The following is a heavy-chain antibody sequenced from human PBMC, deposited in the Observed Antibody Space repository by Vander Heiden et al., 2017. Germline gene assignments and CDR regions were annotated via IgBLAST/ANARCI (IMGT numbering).Heavy chain of an antibody. J-gene: IGHJ4*02. CDR1: GYTFTNYD. D-gene: IGHD3-10*01. V-gene: IGHV1-8*01. CDR2: MSPDGGHT. CDR3: ARTMWFGEEGDDY. Sequence: QIQLVKSGPEVKKPGTSVKVTWKAFGYTFTNYDINWVRQTTGTAPEYMGWMSPDGGHTGYAPKFQGRVTITRNTSISTAYMELDGLRPEDTAVYYCARTMWFGEEGDDYWGQGTLVTVSS.